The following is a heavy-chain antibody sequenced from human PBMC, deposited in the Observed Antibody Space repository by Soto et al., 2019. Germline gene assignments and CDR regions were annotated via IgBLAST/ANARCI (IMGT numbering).Heavy chain of an antibody. CDR1: GHTFTTYG. J-gene: IGHJ4*02. D-gene: IGHD4-17*01. CDR2: ISAYNGDA. Sequence: ASVKVSCKASGHTFTTYGFSWVRQAPGQGLEWMGWISAYNGDANYAQKLQGRVTMTTDTSTTTAYMELRSLRSDDTAVYYCARDISYGDYMFDYWGQGTLVTVSS. CDR3: ARDISYGDYMFDY. V-gene: IGHV1-18*04.